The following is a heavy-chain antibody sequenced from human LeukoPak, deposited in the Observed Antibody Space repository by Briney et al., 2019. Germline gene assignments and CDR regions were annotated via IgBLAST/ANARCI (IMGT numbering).Heavy chain of an antibody. V-gene: IGHV3-7*01. CDR3: ARVSGYSSSYAYFDY. Sequence: SGGSLRLSCAASGFTFSSYWMSWVRQAPGKGLEWVANIKQDGSEKYYVDSVKGRFTISRDNAKNSLYLQMNSLRAEDTAVYYCARVSGYSSSYAYFDYWGQGTLVTVSS. CDR1: GFTFSSYW. CDR2: IKQDGSEK. J-gene: IGHJ4*02. D-gene: IGHD6-13*01.